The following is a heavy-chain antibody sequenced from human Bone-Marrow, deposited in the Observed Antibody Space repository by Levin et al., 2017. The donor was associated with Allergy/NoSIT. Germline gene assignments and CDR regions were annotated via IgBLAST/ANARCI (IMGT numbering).Heavy chain of an antibody. CDR3: AKGRIPPRYYFDY. CDR2: IAYDVSNK. Sequence: SCAASGFTFSSYGMHWVRQAPGKGLEWVAVIAYDVSNKYYADSVKGRFTISRDNSKNTLYLQMNSLRAEDTAVYYCAKGRIPPRYYFDYWGQGTLVTVSS. D-gene: IGHD5-18*01. CDR1: GFTFSSYG. J-gene: IGHJ4*02. V-gene: IGHV3-30*18.